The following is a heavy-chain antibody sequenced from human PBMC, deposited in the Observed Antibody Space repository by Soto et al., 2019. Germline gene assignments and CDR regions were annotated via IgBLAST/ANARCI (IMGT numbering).Heavy chain of an antibody. J-gene: IGHJ6*02. V-gene: IGHV3-30*18. CDR3: AKDRSHYYGMDV. CDR1: GFMFRTYG. CDR2: ISYDGSNK. Sequence: QVQLVESGGGVVQPGRSLRLSCAASGFMFRTYGVHWVRQAPGKGLEWVARISYDGSNKYYADSVKGRFTISRDNSKNTLYLQMDSLRAEDTAAYYCAKDRSHYYGMDVWGQGTTVTVSS.